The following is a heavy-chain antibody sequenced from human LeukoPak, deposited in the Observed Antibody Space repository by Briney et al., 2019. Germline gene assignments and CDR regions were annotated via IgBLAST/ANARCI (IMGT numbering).Heavy chain of an antibody. CDR2: IKQDGSKK. CDR3: ARGECSGGSCYGYYYYYYGMDV. Sequence: GGSLRLSCAASGFTFSSYWMSWVRQAPGKGLEWVANIKQDGSKKYYVDSVKGRFTISRDNAKNSLYLQMNSLRAEDTAVYYCARGECSGGSCYGYYYYYYGMDVWGQGTTVTVSS. CDR1: GFTFSSYW. D-gene: IGHD2-15*01. V-gene: IGHV3-7*01. J-gene: IGHJ6*02.